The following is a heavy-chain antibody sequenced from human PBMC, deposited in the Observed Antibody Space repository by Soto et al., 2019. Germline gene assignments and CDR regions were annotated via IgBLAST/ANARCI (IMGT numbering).Heavy chain of an antibody. CDR2: IIPIPGTA. D-gene: IGHD2-2*01. V-gene: IGHV1-69*01. CDR3: ARSQGSSTSLDIYYYYYYGMDV. CDR1: GGTFGSYA. Sequence: QVQLVQSGAEVKKPGSSVKVSCKASGGTFGSYAISWVRQAPGQGLEWMGGIIPIPGTANYAQKFQGRVTIAADESTRTAYMELSSLRSEDTAVYYCARSQGSSTSLDIYYYYYYGMDVWGQGTTVTVSS. J-gene: IGHJ6*02.